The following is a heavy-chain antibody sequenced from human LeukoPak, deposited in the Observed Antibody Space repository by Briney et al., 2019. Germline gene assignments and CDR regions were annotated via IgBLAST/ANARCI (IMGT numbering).Heavy chain of an antibody. Sequence: GGSLRLSCSASGFNFRSYGMNWVRQAPGQGLEWLSSISSGGDNIYYADSLKARFTISRDNTKNSIYLQMSSLSAEDTAIYYCARDRVAAGRFGEVASWGQGTLVTVS. CDR3: ARDRVAAGRFGEVAS. CDR1: GFNFRSYG. CDR2: ISSGGDNI. D-gene: IGHD3-10*01. J-gene: IGHJ5*02. V-gene: IGHV3-21*01.